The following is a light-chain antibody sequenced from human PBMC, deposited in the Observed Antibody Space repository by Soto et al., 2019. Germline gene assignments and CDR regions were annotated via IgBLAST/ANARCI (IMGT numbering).Light chain of an antibody. CDR3: HQYYNRPPWT. J-gene: IGKJ1*01. Sequence: EIVMTQSPATLSVSPGDSATLSCRASRSVDTDLAWYQQKPGQAPRLLVFATSPRATGVPDRFRGSRSGTDFTLTISSLQPEDSATYYCHQYYNRPPWTFGQGTKVDIK. CDR1: RSVDTD. V-gene: IGKV3-15*01. CDR2: ATS.